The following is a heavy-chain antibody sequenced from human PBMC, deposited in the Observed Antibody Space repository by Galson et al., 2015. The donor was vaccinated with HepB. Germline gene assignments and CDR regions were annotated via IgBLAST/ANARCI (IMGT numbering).Heavy chain of an antibody. J-gene: IGHJ5*02. CDR2: IWDDGNNK. CDR3: ARGRYCSTSKCYAGKEWFDP. CDR1: GFTFTNYG. D-gene: IGHD2-2*01. V-gene: IGHV3-33*01. Sequence: SLRLSCAASGFTFTNYGMHWVRQAPGKGLEWVAVIWDDGNNKYYADSVKGRFTISRDNSKNTLYLQMNSLSAEDTAVYYCARGRYCSTSKCYAGKEWFDPWGQGTLVNVSS.